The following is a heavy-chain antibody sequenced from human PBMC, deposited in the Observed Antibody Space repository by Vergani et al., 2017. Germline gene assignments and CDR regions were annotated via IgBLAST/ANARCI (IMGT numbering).Heavy chain of an antibody. CDR1: GGSISSSSYY. CDR3: ARHELGKLGGSNWFDP. Sequence: QLQLQESGPGLVKPSETLSLTCTVSGGSISSSSYYWGWIRQPPGKGLEWIGSIYYSGSTYYNPSLKSRVTISVDTSKNQFSLKLSSVTAADTAVYYCARHELGKLGGSNWFDPWGQGTLVTVSS. CDR2: IYYSGST. D-gene: IGHD3-16*01. J-gene: IGHJ5*02. V-gene: IGHV4-39*01.